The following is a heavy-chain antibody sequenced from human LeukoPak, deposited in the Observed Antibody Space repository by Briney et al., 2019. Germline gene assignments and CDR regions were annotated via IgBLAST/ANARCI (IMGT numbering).Heavy chain of an antibody. J-gene: IGHJ5*02. Sequence: GASVKVSCKASGYTFTGYYMHWVRQAPGQGLEWMGWINPNSGGTNYAQKFQGRVTMTRDTSISSAYMELSRLRSDDTAVYYCARGRVDTAMATRGEYNWFDPWGQGTLVTVSS. CDR2: INPNSGGT. V-gene: IGHV1-2*02. CDR3: ARGRVDTAMATRGEYNWFDP. CDR1: GYTFTGYY. D-gene: IGHD5-18*01.